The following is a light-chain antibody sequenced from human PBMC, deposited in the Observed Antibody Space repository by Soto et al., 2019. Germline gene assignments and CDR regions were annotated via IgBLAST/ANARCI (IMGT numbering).Light chain of an antibody. CDR3: QQYGSSQT. CDR2: GAS. CDR1: QSVSSSY. V-gene: IGKV3-20*01. J-gene: IGKJ1*01. Sequence: EILFTQSPGTLSLSPGERATLSCRASQSVSSSYLAWYQQKPGKAPRLLIYGASSRATGIPDRLSGSGSGTDFTLTIRRLEPEDFAVYYCQQYGSSQTFGQGTKVDIK.